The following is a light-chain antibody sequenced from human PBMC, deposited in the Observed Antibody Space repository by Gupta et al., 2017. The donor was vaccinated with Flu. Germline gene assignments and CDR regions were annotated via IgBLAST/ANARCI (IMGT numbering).Light chain of an antibody. CDR2: NVS. J-gene: IGKJ2*01. CDR1: PSLVSRGVSSY. V-gene: IGKV2-30*01. Sequence: SPSLVSRGVSSYLAWYQQRPGQSPRRLIYNVSSRDSGVPERFSGSGSGTDFTLTISRVEAEDVGVYYCMQATHWLYTFGQGTKLEIK. CDR3: MQATHWLYT.